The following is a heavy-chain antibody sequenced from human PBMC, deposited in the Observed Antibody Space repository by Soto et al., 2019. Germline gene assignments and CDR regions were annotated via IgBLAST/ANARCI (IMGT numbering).Heavy chain of an antibody. CDR1: GYTFTSYY. D-gene: IGHD4-17*01. J-gene: IGHJ3*02. V-gene: IGHV1-46*03. Sequence: GASVKVSSKASGYTFTSYYIHWVRQAPGQGLEWMGIINPSGGSTTYAQKFQGRVTMTRDTSTSTVYMELSSLRSEDTAVYYCTRAPSYGAFDIWGQGTMVTVSS. CDR2: INPSGGST. CDR3: TRAPSYGAFDI.